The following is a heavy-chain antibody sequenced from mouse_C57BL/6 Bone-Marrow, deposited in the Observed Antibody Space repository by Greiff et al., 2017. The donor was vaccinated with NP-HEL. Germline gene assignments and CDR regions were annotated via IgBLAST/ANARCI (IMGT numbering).Heavy chain of an antibody. CDR3: ARLDYYAMDY. J-gene: IGHJ4*01. V-gene: IGHV1-81*01. CDR2: IYPRSGNT. CDR1: GYTFTSYG. Sequence: VQLVESGAELARPGASVKLSCKASGYTFTSYGISWVKQRTGQGLEWIGEIYPRSGNTYYNEKFKGKATLTADKSSSTAYMELRSLTSEDSAVYFCARLDYYAMDYWGQGTSVTVSS.